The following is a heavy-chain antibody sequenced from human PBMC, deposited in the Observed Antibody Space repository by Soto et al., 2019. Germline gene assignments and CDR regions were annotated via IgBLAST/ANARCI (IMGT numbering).Heavy chain of an antibody. CDR1: GFTVSSNY. CDR2: IYSGGST. D-gene: IGHD6-19*01. V-gene: IGHV3-53*04. CDR3: ARAQYSSGWYSDY. J-gene: IGHJ4*02. Sequence: EVQLVESGGGLVQPGGSLRLSCAASGFTVSSNYMSWVRKAPGKGLEWVSVIYSGGSTYYADSVKGRFTISRHNSKNTLYLQMNSLRAEDTAVYYCARAQYSSGWYSDYWGQGTLVTVSS.